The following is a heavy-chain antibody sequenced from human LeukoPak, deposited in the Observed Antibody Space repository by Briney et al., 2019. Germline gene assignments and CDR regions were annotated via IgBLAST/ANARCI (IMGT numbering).Heavy chain of an antibody. D-gene: IGHD2-2*01. V-gene: IGHV3-23*01. J-gene: IGHJ6*02. CDR3: AKLWSIVVVPAARDSGYYGMDV. CDR1: GFTFSSYA. CDR2: ISGSGGST. Sequence: GGSLRLSCAASGFTFSSYAMSWVRQAPGKGLEWVSAISGSGGSTYYADSAKGRFTISRDNSKNTLYLQMNSLRAEDTAVYYCAKLWSIVVVPAARDSGYYGMDVWGQGTTVTVSS.